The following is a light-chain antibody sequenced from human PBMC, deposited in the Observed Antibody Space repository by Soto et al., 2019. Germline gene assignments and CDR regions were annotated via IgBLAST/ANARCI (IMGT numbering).Light chain of an antibody. CDR1: ITDIGSYNY. J-gene: IGLJ3*02. Sequence: QSVLTQPASVSGSPGQSITISCAGTITDIGSYNYVSWFQQHPGKAPKLIIYEVTHRPSGISTRFSGSKSGNTASLTISGLQAEDEAVYYCSSYKFSTTLRVFGGGTQLTVL. V-gene: IGLV2-14*01. CDR3: SSYKFSTTLRV. CDR2: EVT.